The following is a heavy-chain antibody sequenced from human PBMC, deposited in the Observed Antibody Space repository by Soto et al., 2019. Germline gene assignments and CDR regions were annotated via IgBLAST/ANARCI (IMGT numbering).Heavy chain of an antibody. Sequence: ASVKVSCKASGGTFSSYAISWVRQAPGPGLEWMGGIIPIFGTANYAQKFQGRVTIIADESTSTAYMELSSLRSEETAVYYCARCQPRRGSSSSAEGMHYCMDVWGRGTTVTVSS. J-gene: IGHJ6*02. V-gene: IGHV1-69*13. D-gene: IGHD6-6*01. CDR3: ARCQPRRGSSSSAEGMHYCMDV. CDR2: IIPIFGTA. CDR1: GGTFSSYA.